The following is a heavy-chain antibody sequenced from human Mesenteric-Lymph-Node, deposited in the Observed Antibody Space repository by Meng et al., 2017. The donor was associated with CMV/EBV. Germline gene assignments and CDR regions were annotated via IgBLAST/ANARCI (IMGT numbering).Heavy chain of an antibody. CDR3: ARDHSQSCSDGVCYLNWFDP. Sequence: GGSLRLSCAASGFDFNDYYMTWIRQAPGKGLEWVAYTSFSGDSINYAHSVKGRFTISRDNGKNSLYLQMNSLRAEDTAVYYCARDHSQSCSDGVCYLNWFDPWGQGTLVTVSS. J-gene: IGHJ5*02. CDR2: TSFSGDSI. D-gene: IGHD2-8*01. V-gene: IGHV3-11*04. CDR1: GFDFNDYY.